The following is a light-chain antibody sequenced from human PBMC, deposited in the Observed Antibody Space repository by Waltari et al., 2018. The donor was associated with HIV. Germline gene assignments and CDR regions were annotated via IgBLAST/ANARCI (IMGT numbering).Light chain of an antibody. CDR3: QSSDSVIAV. V-gene: IGLV6-57*03. Sequence: NFMLTQPHSVSGSPGKTVIISCTRSSGSIDSNYVQWYQQRPGSAPIILIYEDTERPSGVSEPFSASIDSSSNSASLTISGLKTEDEADYYCQSSDSVIAVFGGGTKLTVL. CDR2: EDT. J-gene: IGLJ3*02. CDR1: SGSIDSNY.